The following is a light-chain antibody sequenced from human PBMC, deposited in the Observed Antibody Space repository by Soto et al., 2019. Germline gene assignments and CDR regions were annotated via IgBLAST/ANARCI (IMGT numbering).Light chain of an antibody. J-gene: IGLJ1*01. CDR3: SSYTSSSAYV. CDR1: SSDVGGYNY. Sequence: QSALTQPASVSGSPGQSITISCTGTSSDVGGYNYVSWYQQHPGKAPKLMIYDVSNRPSGVSNRFSGSNSGNTASLTISGLQAEDDADYYCSSYTSSSAYVFGTGTKLTVL. V-gene: IGLV2-14*01. CDR2: DVS.